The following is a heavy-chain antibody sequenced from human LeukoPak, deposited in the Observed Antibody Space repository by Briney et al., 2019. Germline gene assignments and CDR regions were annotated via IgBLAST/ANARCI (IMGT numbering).Heavy chain of an antibody. CDR2: IYYSGST. CDR1: GGSISSYY. Sequence: PSETLSLTCTVSGGSISSYYWSWIRQPPGKGLEWIGYIYYSGSTNYNPSLKSRVTISVDTSKKQLSLKLSSVTAADTAVYYCARGGYGSGGGCYNSWFDPWGQGNLVTVSS. V-gene: IGHV4-59*01. D-gene: IGHD2-15*01. J-gene: IGHJ5*02. CDR3: ARGGYGSGGGCYNSWFDP.